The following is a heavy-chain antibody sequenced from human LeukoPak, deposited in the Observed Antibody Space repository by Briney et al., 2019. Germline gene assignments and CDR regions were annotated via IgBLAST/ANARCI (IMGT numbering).Heavy chain of an antibody. CDR2: IDWDDDK. V-gene: IGHV2-70*11. Sequence: SGPTLVNPTQTLTLTCTFSGFSLSTNGMCVSWIRHPPGKALEWLARIDWDDDKYYSTSLKTRLTISKETSKNQVVLTMTNVDPVDTATYYCARIRGSSALYYYYYYYMDVWGKGTTVTVSS. J-gene: IGHJ6*03. D-gene: IGHD6-19*01. CDR1: GFSLSTNGMC. CDR3: ARIRGSSALYYYYYYYMDV.